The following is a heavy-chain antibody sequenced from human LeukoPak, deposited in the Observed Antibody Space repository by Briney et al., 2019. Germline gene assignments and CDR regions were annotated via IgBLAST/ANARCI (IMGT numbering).Heavy chain of an antibody. CDR1: GFIFSSYA. V-gene: IGHV3-23*01. D-gene: IGHD2-15*01. J-gene: IGHJ6*03. CDR3: AGLLTPGPGPYYYYYYMDV. Sequence: GSLRLSCAASGFIFSSYAMSWVRQAPGKGLEWVSAISGSGGSTYYADSVKGRFTISRDNSKNTLYLQMNSLRAEDTAVYYCAGLLTPGPGPYYYYYYMDVWGKGTTVTVSS. CDR2: ISGSGGST.